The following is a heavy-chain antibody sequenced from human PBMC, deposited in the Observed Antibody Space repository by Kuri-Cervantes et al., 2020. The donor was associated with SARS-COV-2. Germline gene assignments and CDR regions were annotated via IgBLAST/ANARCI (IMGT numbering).Heavy chain of an antibody. Sequence: SVKVSCKASGGTFSSYTISWVRQAPGQGLEWMGRIIPILGIANYAQKFQGRVTITADKSTSTAYMELSSLRSEDTAVYYCARHARQWLVRDYFDYWGQGTLVTVSS. V-gene: IGHV1-69*02. J-gene: IGHJ4*02. CDR3: ARHARQWLVRDYFDY. CDR1: GGTFSSYT. CDR2: IIPILGIA. D-gene: IGHD6-19*01.